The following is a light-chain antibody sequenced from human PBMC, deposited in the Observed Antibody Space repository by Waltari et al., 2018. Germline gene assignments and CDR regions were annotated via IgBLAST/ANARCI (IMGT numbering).Light chain of an antibody. V-gene: IGKV3-20*01. CDR1: QSVKNHY. Sequence: EIAFTQSPGTLSFSPAERSTLSCRASQSVKNHYLAWHPQKPGQAPRLLIYGALSRATGIPDRFSGSGSGTDFTLTISRLEPEDFAVYYCQQYGGPPWTFGQGTKVEIK. CDR2: GAL. J-gene: IGKJ1*01. CDR3: QQYGGPPWT.